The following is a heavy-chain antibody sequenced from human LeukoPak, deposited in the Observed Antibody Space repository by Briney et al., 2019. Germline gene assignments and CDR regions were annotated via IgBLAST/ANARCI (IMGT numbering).Heavy chain of an antibody. CDR2: INWNGGST. V-gene: IGHV3-20*04. J-gene: IGHJ4*02. Sequence: GGSLRLSCAASGFTFDDYGMSWVRQAPGKGLEWVSGINWNGGSTGYADSVKGRFTISRDNAKNSLYLQMNSLRAEDTALYYCARDRGTYYDFWTGHPDYWGQGTLVTVSS. CDR3: ARDRGTYYDFWTGHPDY. CDR1: GFTFDDYG. D-gene: IGHD3-3*01.